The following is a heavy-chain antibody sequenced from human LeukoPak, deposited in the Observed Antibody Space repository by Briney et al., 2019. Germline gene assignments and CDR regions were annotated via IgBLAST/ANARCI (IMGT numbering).Heavy chain of an antibody. D-gene: IGHD3-22*01. J-gene: IGHJ4*02. V-gene: IGHV4-61*02. CDR2: IYTSGST. CDR1: GGSFSSGSYY. CDR3: ARESPLYDSSGYYAY. Sequence: PSQTLSLTCTVSGGSFSSGSYYWSWIRQPAGKGLEWIGRIYTSGSTNYNPSLKSPVTKSVDTSRNQFSLKLSSVTAADTAVYYCARESPLYDSSGYYAYWGQGTLVTVSS.